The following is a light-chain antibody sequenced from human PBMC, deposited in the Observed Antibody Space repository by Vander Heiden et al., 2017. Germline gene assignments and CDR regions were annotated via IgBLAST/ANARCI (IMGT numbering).Light chain of an antibody. CDR1: QSVRSN. CDR2: GAS. CDR3: QQYNNWPSIT. V-gene: IGKV3-15*01. Sequence: EMVMTQSPATLSVSPGERATLSCRASQSVRSNLAWYQQKPGQAPRLLIYGASTRGTGIPDRFSGSGSGTEFTLTISSLQSEDFAVYYCQQYNNWPSITFGQGTRLEIK. J-gene: IGKJ5*01.